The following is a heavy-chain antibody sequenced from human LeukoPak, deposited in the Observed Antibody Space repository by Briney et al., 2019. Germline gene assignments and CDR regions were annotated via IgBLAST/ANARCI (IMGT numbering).Heavy chain of an antibody. CDR2: ISSRSSYI. V-gene: IGHV3-21*01. CDR1: GFNFSDYS. J-gene: IGHJ4*02. CDR3: ATSNWNDDRYFDY. Sequence: AGGSLRLSCAASGFNFSDYSMNWVRQAPGKGLEWVSSISSRSSYIFYADSVKGRFTTSRDNAKNSLYLQMNSLRAEDTALYYCATSNWNDDRYFDYWGQGTLVTVSS. D-gene: IGHD1-1*01.